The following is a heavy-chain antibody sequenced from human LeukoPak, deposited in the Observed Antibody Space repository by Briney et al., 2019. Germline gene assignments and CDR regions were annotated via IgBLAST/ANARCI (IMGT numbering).Heavy chain of an antibody. CDR1: GFTFSTYA. Sequence: GGSLRLSWATSGFTFSTYAIHWVRQAPGKGLEWVAVIWYDGSNEHYVDSVKGRFTISRDNSRKTLYLQMNSLRVEDTAVYYCAREVDCSGGRCYRGEFDYWGQGTLVTVSS. CDR3: AREVDCSGGRCYRGEFDY. CDR2: IWYDGSNE. J-gene: IGHJ4*02. D-gene: IGHD2-15*01. V-gene: IGHV3-33*01.